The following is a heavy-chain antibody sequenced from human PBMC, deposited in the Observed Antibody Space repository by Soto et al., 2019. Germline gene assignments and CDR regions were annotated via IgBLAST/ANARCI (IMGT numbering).Heavy chain of an antibody. CDR2: INTYNGNT. J-gene: IGHJ6*02. D-gene: IGHD3-16*01. CDR1: GYTFTRYG. CDR3: AMVDVYVTPSPQDV. Sequence: QVQLVQSGAEVKNPGASVKVSCKASGYTFTRYGIGWARQAPGQGLEWMGWINTYNGNTNNAQKVQGRVTLTTDTSTSTAYMELRRLRSNDTSIYNCAMVDVYVTPSPQDVWGQGTTVIVSS. V-gene: IGHV1-18*01.